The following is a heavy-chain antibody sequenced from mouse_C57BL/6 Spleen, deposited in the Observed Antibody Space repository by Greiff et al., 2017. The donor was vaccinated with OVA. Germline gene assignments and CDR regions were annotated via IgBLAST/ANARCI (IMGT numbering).Heavy chain of an antibody. CDR2: IYPGSGNT. V-gene: IGHV1-76*01. Sequence: QVQLKESGAELVRPGASVKLSCKASGYTFTDYYINWVKQRPGQGLEWIARIYPGSGNTYYNEKFKGKATLTAEKSSSTAYMQLSSLTSEDSAVYFCARGDYGSSYKAWFAYWGQGTLVTVSA. J-gene: IGHJ3*01. CDR1: GYTFTDYY. CDR3: ARGDYGSSYKAWFAY. D-gene: IGHD1-1*01.